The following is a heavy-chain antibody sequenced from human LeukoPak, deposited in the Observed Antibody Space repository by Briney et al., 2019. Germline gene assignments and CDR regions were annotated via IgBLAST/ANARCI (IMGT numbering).Heavy chain of an antibody. CDR1: GFTFSDYY. D-gene: IGHD5-18*01. Sequence: GGSLRLSCAASGFTFSDYYMSWIRQAPGEGLEWVSYISNSGSTIYYADSVKGRFTISRDNAKNSLYLQMNSLRAEDTAVYYCAREDTAMVTVKNWGQGTLVTVSS. CDR3: AREDTAMVTVKN. CDR2: ISNSGSTI. V-gene: IGHV3-11*01. J-gene: IGHJ4*02.